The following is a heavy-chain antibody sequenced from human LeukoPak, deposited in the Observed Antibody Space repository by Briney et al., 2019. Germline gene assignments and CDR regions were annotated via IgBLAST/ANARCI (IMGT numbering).Heavy chain of an antibody. J-gene: IGHJ4*02. CDR1: GFTFSISW. CDR3: ARDAGWGYYDL. V-gene: IGHV3-7*01. Sequence: PGGSLRLSCVASGFTFSISWVTLVRQAPGKALEWVANIDKHGSGKYYVDSVKGRFAISRDYASNSVFLQMNSLRAEDTSVYYCARDAGWGYYDLWGQGTPVTVSS. CDR2: IDKHGSGK. D-gene: IGHD1-26*01.